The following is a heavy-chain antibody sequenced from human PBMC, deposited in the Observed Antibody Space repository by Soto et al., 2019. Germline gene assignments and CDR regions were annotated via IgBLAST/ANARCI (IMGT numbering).Heavy chain of an antibody. CDR1: GGSISAGGYY. CDR3: ARKQAGFFYGIDY. J-gene: IGHJ4*02. D-gene: IGHD3-3*01. Sequence: SETLSLTCTVYGGSISAGGYYWSWIRQYPGKGLEWLGYIDGSGYTFYNPSLQSRLTLSMDTSKNQFSLKLSSATAADTAVYLCARKQAGFFYGIDYWGQGTMVTVYS. V-gene: IGHV4-31*03. CDR2: IDGSGYT.